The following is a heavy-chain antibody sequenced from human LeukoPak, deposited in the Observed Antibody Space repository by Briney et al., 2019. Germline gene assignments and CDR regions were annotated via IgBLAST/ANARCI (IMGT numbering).Heavy chain of an antibody. CDR1: GYTFTGYY. J-gene: IGHJ6*03. V-gene: IGHV1-2*02. D-gene: IGHD3-16*01. CDR3: ARDQVYRGLATYDDYYYYMDV. Sequence: GASVKVSCKASGYTFTGYYMHWVRQAPGQGLEWMGWINPNSGGTNYAQKFQGRVTMTRDTSISTAYMELSRLRSDDTAMYYCARDQVYRGLATYDDYYYYMDVWGKGTTVTVSS. CDR2: INPNSGGT.